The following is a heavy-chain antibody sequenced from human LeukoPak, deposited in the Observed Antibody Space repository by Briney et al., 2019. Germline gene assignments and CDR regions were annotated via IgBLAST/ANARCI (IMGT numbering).Heavy chain of an antibody. Sequence: SETLSLTCTVSRGSIRTADYYWAWVRQPPGEGLEWLGSIYFSGTPYFNPTLKSRVAVSIDTSKNQFSLKVTSVNASDTAVYFCARTSSWYAGASFDSWGQGTLVTVSS. V-gene: IGHV4-39*01. CDR3: ARTSSWYAGASFDS. J-gene: IGHJ5*01. D-gene: IGHD6-13*01. CDR1: RGSIRTADYY. CDR2: IYFSGTP.